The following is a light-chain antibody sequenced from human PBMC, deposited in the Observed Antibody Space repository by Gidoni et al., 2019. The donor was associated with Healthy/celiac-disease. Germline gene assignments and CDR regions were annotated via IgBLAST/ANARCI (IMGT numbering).Light chain of an antibody. CDR2: GAS. CDR1: QSVSSSY. CDR3: QQYGSSPLT. V-gene: IGKV3-20*01. J-gene: IGKJ4*01. Sequence: EIVLTQSPGTLSLSPGERVTLSCRASQSVSSSYLSWYQQKPGQAPRLLIYGASSRATGIPDRFSGSGSGTDFTLTIGRLVLEDVAVYCCQQYGSSPLTFGEGTRVEIK.